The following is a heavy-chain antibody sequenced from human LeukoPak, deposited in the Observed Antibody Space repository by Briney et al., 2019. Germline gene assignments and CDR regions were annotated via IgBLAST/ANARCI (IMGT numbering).Heavy chain of an antibody. J-gene: IGHJ5*02. CDR1: GYTFTGYY. V-gene: IGHV1-2*02. CDR2: INPNSGGT. Sequence: ASVKVSCKASGYTFTGYYMHWVRQAPGQGLEWMGWINPNSGGTNYAQKFQGRVTITRDTSSSTAYMERSRLRSDDTAVDYCAXGXSGVYTVTTSWFDPWGQGTLVTVSS. CDR3: AXGXSGVYTVTTSWFDP. D-gene: IGHD4-17*01.